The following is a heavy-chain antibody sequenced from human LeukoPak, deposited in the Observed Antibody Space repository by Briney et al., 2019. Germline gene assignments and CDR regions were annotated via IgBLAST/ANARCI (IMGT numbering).Heavy chain of an antibody. CDR3: ASYPATGAYFDY. CDR1: GFTVSSDY. CDR2: IYSGSNT. V-gene: IGHV3-53*01. J-gene: IGHJ4*02. D-gene: IGHD6-25*01. Sequence: GGSLRLSCAASGFTVSSDYMTWVRQAPGKGLEWVSVIYSGSNTYHADSVKGRFTISRDNSRNTLYLQMNSLRAEDTAVYYCASYPATGAYFDYWGQGTLVTVSS.